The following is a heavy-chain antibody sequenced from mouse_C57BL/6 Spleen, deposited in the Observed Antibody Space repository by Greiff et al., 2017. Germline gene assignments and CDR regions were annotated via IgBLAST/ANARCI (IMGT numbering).Heavy chain of an antibody. Sequence: QVQLQQPGAELVKPGASVKLSCKASGYTFTSYWMHGVKQRPGQGLEWIGMIHPNSSSTNYNEKFKSKTTVTVDKYSSTAYMQLSSLTSEDSAVKYNARNGSRDYWYIDVWDTGTTVTVSS. D-gene: IGHD1-1*01. CDR1: GYTFTSYW. J-gene: IGHJ1*03. CDR3: ARNGSRDYWYIDV. CDR2: IHPNSSST. V-gene: IGHV1-64*01.